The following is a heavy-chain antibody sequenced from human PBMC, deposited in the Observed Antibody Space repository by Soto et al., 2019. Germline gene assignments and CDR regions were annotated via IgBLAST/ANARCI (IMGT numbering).Heavy chain of an antibody. CDR1: GGSFSGYY. D-gene: IGHD2-8*01. V-gene: IGHV4-34*01. CDR3: ARLSIVLMVYATYYMDV. CDR2: IHHSGST. Sequence: QVQLQQWGAGLLKPSETLSLTCAVYGGSFSGYYWSWIRQPPGKGLEWIGEIHHSGSTNYNPSLKSRVTISVDTSKNQFSLKLSSVTAAGTAVYYCARLSIVLMVYATYYMDVGGKGTTVTVAS. J-gene: IGHJ6*03.